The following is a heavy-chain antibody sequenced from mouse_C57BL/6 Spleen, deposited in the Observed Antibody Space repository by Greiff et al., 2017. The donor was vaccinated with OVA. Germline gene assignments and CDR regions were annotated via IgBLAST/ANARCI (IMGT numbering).Heavy chain of an antibody. CDR3: ARVDLKEYYFDY. Sequence: VQLKQSVAELVRPGASVKFSCTASGFNIKNTYMHWVKQSPEQGLEWIARIDPANGNTRYAPKFPGKATITADTYSNTAYLQLSSMTSEDTAIYYCARVDLKEYYFDYWGKGTTLTVSS. V-gene: IGHV14-3*01. J-gene: IGHJ2*01. CDR2: IDPANGNT. CDR1: GFNIKNTY.